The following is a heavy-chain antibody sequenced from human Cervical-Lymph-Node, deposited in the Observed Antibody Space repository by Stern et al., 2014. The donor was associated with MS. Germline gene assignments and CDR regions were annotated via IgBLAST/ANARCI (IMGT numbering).Heavy chain of an antibody. CDR2: IRPIFGTA. CDR3: ARVHGGYCSSTSCSFDY. J-gene: IGHJ4*02. Sequence: VQLVESGAEVNKPGSSVKVSCKASGFTFSSYAISWVRQAPAQGLEWMGGIRPIFGTANYAQKFQGRVTITADESTSTAYMEMSSLRSEDTAVYYCARVHGGYCSSTSCSFDYWGQGTLVTVSS. CDR1: GFTFSSYA. V-gene: IGHV1-69*12. D-gene: IGHD2-2*01.